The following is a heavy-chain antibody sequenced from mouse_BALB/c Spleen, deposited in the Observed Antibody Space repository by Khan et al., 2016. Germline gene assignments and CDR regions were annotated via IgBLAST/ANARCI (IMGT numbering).Heavy chain of an antibody. CDR3: ARERDGYDAMDY. D-gene: IGHD2-3*01. J-gene: IGHJ4*01. CDR2: INTYTGEP. V-gene: IGHV9-1*02. CDR1: GYTFTNYG. Sequence: QIQLVQSGPELKKPGETVKISCKASGYTFTNYGMNWVKEAPGKGLKWMGWINTYTGEPTYADAFKGRFAFSLETSASPAHLQINNLKNEALATYFCARERDGYDAMDYWGQGTSVTVSS.